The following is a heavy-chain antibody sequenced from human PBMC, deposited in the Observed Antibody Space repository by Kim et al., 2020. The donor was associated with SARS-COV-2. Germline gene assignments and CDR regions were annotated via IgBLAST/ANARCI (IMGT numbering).Heavy chain of an antibody. D-gene: IGHD3-22*01. Sequence: ASVKVSCKASGYTFTSYAMHWVRQAPGQRLEWMGWINAGNGNTKYSQKFQGRVTITRDTSASTAYMELSSLRSEDTAVYYCARDYYDSSGYYSTELITDYWGQGTLVTVSS. CDR1: GYTFTSYA. V-gene: IGHV1-3*01. CDR3: ARDYYDSSGYYSTELITDY. CDR2: INAGNGNT. J-gene: IGHJ4*02.